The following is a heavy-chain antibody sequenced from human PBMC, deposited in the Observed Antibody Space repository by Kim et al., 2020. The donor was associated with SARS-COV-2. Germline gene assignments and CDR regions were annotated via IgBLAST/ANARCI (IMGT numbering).Heavy chain of an antibody. J-gene: IGHJ5*02. CDR2: ISYDGSNK. D-gene: IGHD3-10*01. CDR1: GFTFSSYA. V-gene: IGHV3-30*04. CDR3: ARDGSGSYFGWFDP. Sequence: GGSLRLSCAASGFTFSSYAMHWVRQAPGKGLEWVAVISYDGSNKYYADSVKGRFTISRDNSKNTLYLQMNSLRAEDTAVYYCARDGSGSYFGWFDPWGQGTLVTVSS.